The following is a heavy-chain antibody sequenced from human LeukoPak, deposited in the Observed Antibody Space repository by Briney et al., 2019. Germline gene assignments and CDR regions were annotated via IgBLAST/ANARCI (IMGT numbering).Heavy chain of an antibody. Sequence: GGSLRLSCAASGFTFSTYAMSWVRQAPGKGLEWVSVISGSGGTTNYADSVKGRFTISRDNARNTLYVQMNSLRAEDTAVYYCAIRIAVPGGFDNWGQGTLVTVAS. J-gene: IGHJ4*02. CDR2: ISGSGGTT. CDR3: AIRIAVPGGFDN. V-gene: IGHV3-23*01. D-gene: IGHD6-19*01. CDR1: GFTFSTYA.